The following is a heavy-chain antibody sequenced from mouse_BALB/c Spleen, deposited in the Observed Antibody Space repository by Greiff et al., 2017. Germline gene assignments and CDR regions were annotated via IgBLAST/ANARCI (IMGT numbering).Heavy chain of an antibody. D-gene: IGHD1-1*01. CDR3: ARNDYYGSSYTYAMDY. J-gene: IGHJ4*01. CDR1: GFSLTSYG. Sequence: VQLKESGPGLVQPSQSLSITCTVSGFSLTSYGVHWVRQSPGKGLEWLGVIWSGGSTDYNAAFISRLSISKDNSKSQVFFKMNSLQADDTAIYYCARNDYYGSSYTYAMDYWGQGTSVTVSS. V-gene: IGHV2-4-1*01. CDR2: IWSGGST.